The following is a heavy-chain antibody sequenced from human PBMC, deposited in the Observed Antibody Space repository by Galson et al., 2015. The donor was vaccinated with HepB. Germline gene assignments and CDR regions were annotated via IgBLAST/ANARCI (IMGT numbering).Heavy chain of an antibody. Sequence: SLRLSCAASGFTFSDFSIHWVRQASGKGLEWVGRIKNKPNSDATAYAASVKGRFTISRDDSKNTAYLQMNSLKTEDTAVYYRSRRDCSGGSCYSDYWGQGTLVTVSS. J-gene: IGHJ4*02. CDR3: SRRDCSGGSCYSDY. CDR2: IKNKPNSDAT. V-gene: IGHV3-73*01. D-gene: IGHD2-15*01. CDR1: GFTFSDFS.